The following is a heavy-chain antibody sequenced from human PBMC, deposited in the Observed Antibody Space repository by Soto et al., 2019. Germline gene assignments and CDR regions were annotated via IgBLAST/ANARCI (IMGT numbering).Heavy chain of an antibody. CDR2: IYYIFST. CDR3: AIVFAFGGMDV. Sequence: SETLSLTCTVSGGSISSYYWIWIRQPPVNGLEFIGYIYYIFSTNYNPSLKSRFTISLYTSKNHFSLKLNSVTAADTAVYYCAIVFAFGGMDVWGQGTTVTVSS. CDR1: GGSISSYY. V-gene: IGHV4-59*01. J-gene: IGHJ6*02. D-gene: IGHD3-10*01.